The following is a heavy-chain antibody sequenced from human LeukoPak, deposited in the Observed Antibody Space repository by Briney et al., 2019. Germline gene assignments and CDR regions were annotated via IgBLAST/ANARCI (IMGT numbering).Heavy chain of an antibody. Sequence: GGSLRLSCAASGFTFSSYAMHWVRQAPGQGLEWVAVISYDGSNKYYADSVKGRFTISRDNSKNTLYLQMNSLRAEDTAVYYCAREFIAAVGRNWFDPWGQGTLVTVSS. V-gene: IGHV3-30*04. CDR2: ISYDGSNK. CDR3: AREFIAAVGRNWFDP. CDR1: GFTFSSYA. D-gene: IGHD6-13*01. J-gene: IGHJ5*02.